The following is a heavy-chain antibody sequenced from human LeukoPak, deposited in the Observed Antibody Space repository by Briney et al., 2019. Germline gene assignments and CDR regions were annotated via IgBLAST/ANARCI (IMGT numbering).Heavy chain of an antibody. CDR1: GFTFSSYA. J-gene: IGHJ4*02. CDR2: ISGSGGST. Sequence: GGSLRLSCAASGFTFSSYAMSWVRQAPGKGLEWVSVISGSGGSTYYADSVKGRFTISRDKSTNTLYLQMNSLRVEDTAVYYCAKRGSTTYHFDSWGQGTLVTVSS. CDR3: AKRGSTTYHFDS. D-gene: IGHD2-2*01. V-gene: IGHV3-23*01.